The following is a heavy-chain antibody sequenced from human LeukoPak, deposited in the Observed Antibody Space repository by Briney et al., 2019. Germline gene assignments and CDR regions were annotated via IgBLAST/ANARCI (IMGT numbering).Heavy chain of an antibody. CDR3: ARHLHSSGSYYKAAYYYYYGMDV. Sequence: PSETLSLTCAVSGGSLGGYYWSWIRQSPGKGLEWIGEINRSGSTIYNPSLKSRLTISVDTSKNQFSLKLSSVTAADTAVYYCARHLHSSGSYYKAAYYYYYGMDVWGQGTTVTVSS. J-gene: IGHJ6*02. D-gene: IGHD3-10*01. V-gene: IGHV4-34*01. CDR1: GGSLGGYY. CDR2: INRSGST.